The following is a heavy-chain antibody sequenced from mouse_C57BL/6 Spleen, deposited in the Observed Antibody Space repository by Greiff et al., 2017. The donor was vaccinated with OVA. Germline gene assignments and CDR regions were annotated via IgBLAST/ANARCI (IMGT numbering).Heavy chain of an antibody. CDR1: GYTFTNYW. CDR3: ARSGDPWYFDV. CDR2: IYPGGGYT. J-gene: IGHJ1*03. V-gene: IGHV1-63*01. D-gene: IGHD3-2*02. Sequence: QVQLQQSGAELVRPGTSVKMSCKASGYTFTNYWIGWAKQRPGHGLEWLGDIYPGGGYTNYNEKFKGKATLTADKSSSTSYMQFSSLTSADSAIYYCARSGDPWYFDVWGTGTAVTVSS.